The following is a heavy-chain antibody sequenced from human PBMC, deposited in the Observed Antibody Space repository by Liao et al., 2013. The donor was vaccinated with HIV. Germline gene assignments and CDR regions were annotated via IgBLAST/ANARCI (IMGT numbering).Heavy chain of an antibody. D-gene: IGHD1-1*01. CDR2: INQNGNT. Sequence: QVRIDQWDAGPVKSSEPLSLTCAVFGGFFTGYYWSWIRQPPGKGLEWIGEINQNGNTNYNPSLKSRVIISVDTSKNQFFLKLSSVTAADTAVYYCARDSDGNYPIDYWGQGTLVTVSS. J-gene: IGHJ4*02. V-gene: IGHV4-34*01. CDR1: GGFFTGYY. CDR3: ARDSDGNYPIDY.